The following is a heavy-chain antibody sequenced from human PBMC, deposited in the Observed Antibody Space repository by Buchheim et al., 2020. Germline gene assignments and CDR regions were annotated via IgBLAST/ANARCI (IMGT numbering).Heavy chain of an antibody. V-gene: IGHV4-59*08. CDR2: IYYTGST. D-gene: IGHD3-16*01. Sequence: QVQLQESGPGLVKPSETLSLTCTVSGGSISNYYWSWIRQTPEKGLEWIGYIYYTGSTHYNPSLTSRVTISVDTSKNQFSLRLSSVTAADTAVYYCAIWGYGMDVWGQGTT. CDR1: GGSISNYY. J-gene: IGHJ6*02. CDR3: AIWGYGMDV.